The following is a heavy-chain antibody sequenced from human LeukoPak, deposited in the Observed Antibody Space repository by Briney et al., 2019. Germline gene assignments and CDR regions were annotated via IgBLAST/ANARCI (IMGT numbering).Heavy chain of an antibody. CDR1: GFTFSSYS. CDR2: ISSSSSYI. CDR3: ARVGSRPGDTFDY. Sequence: PGGSLRLSCAASGFTFSSYSMNWVRQAPGKGLEWVSSISSSSSYIYYADSVKGRFTISRDNAKNSLYLQMNSLRAEDTAVYYCARVGSRPGDTFDYWGQGTLVTVSS. J-gene: IGHJ4*02. V-gene: IGHV3-21*01. D-gene: IGHD2-21*01.